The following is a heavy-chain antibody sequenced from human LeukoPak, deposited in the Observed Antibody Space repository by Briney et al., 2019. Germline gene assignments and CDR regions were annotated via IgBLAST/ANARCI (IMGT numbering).Heavy chain of an antibody. CDR1: GGSISSGSYY. CDR3: ARDVGAAAGIDY. Sequence: SETLSLTCTVSGGSISSGSYYWNWIRQPAGKGLEWIGRIYTSGSTNYNPSLKSRVTISVDTSKNQFSLKLSSVTAADTAVYYCARDVGAAAGIDYWGQGTLVTVSS. CDR2: IYTSGST. J-gene: IGHJ4*02. D-gene: IGHD6-13*01. V-gene: IGHV4-61*02.